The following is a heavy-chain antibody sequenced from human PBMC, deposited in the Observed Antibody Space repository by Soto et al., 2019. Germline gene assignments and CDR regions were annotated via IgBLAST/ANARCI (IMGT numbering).Heavy chain of an antibody. Sequence: ASLKLSCKASGYSFTSSAMHWGRQAPGQRLEWMGWINAGNGNTKYSQKFQGRVTITRDTSASTAYMELSSLRSEDTAVYYCARGITLPTPLDYWGQGTLVTVSS. D-gene: IGHD1-20*01. CDR3: ARGITLPTPLDY. V-gene: IGHV1-3*01. J-gene: IGHJ4*02. CDR1: GYSFTSSA. CDR2: INAGNGNT.